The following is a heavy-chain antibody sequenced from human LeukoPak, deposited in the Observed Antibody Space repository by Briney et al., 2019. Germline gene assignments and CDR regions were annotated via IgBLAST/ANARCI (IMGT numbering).Heavy chain of an antibody. Sequence: QPGRSLRLSCAVSGFTFSSYGMHWVRQAPGKGLEWVAVIWYDGSNKYYADSAKGRFTISRDNSKNTLYLQMNSLRAEDTAVYYCARDLSSSWAFDYWGQGTLVTVSS. V-gene: IGHV3-33*08. CDR2: IWYDGSNK. CDR3: ARDLSSSWAFDY. CDR1: GFTFSSYG. J-gene: IGHJ4*02. D-gene: IGHD6-13*01.